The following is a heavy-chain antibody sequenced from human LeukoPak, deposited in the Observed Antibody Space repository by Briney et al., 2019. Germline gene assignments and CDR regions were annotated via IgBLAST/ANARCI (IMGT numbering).Heavy chain of an antibody. J-gene: IGHJ4*02. D-gene: IGHD3-10*01. Sequence: GSVKVSCKVSGYTLTELSMHWVRQAPGKGLEWLGRINPGGGDTHYAQKFQGRVTMTTDTSTSTVNMELSSLRSEDTAVYSCARELSGGFFDYWGQGTLV. CDR3: ARELSGGFFDY. CDR2: INPGGGDT. V-gene: IGHV1-24*01. CDR1: GYTLTELS.